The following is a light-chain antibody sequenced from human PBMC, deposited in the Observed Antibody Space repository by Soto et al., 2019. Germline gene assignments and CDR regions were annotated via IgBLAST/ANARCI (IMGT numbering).Light chain of an antibody. CDR1: SSDIGGYDY. Sequence: QSALTHPASVSGSPGQSITISCTGTSSDIGGYDYVSWYQQYPGKAPKLMIYDVSNRPSGVSDRFSCSKSANTASLTISGLQAEDEADYCCNSYTTSSSLYGFGTGTKLTVL. CDR2: DVS. J-gene: IGLJ1*01. V-gene: IGLV2-14*01. CDR3: NSYTTSSSLYG.